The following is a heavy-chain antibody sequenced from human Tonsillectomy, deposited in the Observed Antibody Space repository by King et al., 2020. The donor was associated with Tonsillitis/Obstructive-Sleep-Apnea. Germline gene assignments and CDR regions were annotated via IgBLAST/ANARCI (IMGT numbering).Heavy chain of an antibody. CDR3: ACHIAVAGSFDY. Sequence: VQLQQWGAGLLKPSETLSLTCAVYGGSFSGYYWSWIRQPPGKGLEWIGEINHSGSTNYNPSLKSRVTISVDTSKNPFSLKLSSVTAADTAVYYCACHIAVAGSFDYWGQGTLVTVSS. D-gene: IGHD6-19*01. CDR1: GGSFSGYY. CDR2: INHSGST. V-gene: IGHV4-34*01. J-gene: IGHJ4*02.